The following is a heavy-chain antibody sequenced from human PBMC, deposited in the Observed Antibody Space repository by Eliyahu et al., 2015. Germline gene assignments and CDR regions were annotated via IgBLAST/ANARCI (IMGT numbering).Heavy chain of an antibody. CDR1: GGSFSGYX. CDR2: INHSGST. J-gene: IGHJ4*02. D-gene: IGHD5-12*01. CDR3: ARAGSVAPFDY. Sequence: QVQLQQXGAGLLKPSETLSLTCAXYGGSFSGYXXSWIRQPPGKGLEWIGEINHSGSTNYNPSLKSRVTISVDTSKNQFSLKLSSVTAADTAVYYCARAGSVAPFDYWGQGTLVTVSS. V-gene: IGHV4-34*01.